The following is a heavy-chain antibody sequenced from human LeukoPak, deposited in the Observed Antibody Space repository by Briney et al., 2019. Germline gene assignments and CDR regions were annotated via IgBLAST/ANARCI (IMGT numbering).Heavy chain of an antibody. V-gene: IGHV4-34*01. Sequence: SETLSLTCAVYGGSFSGYYWSWIRQPPGKGLEWIGEINHSGSTNYNPSLKGRVTISVDTSKNQFSLKLSSVTAADTAVYYCARLTPDRDFDYWGQGTLVTVSS. CDR2: INHSGST. D-gene: IGHD3-16*01. CDR3: ARLTPDRDFDY. CDR1: GGSFSGYY. J-gene: IGHJ4*02.